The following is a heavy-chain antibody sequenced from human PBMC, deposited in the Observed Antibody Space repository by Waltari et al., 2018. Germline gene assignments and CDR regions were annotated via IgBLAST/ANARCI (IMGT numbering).Heavy chain of an antibody. CDR3: ARDWGLLWFGDP. D-gene: IGHD3-10*01. J-gene: IGHJ5*02. Sequence: QLQLQESGPGLVKPSETLSLTCTVAGVSIGSNRYYWGWIRQPPGKGLEWIGSIFYSRTPYYNPSLKSRVTMSIDTAKNQFSPRLNSVTAADTAIYYCARDWGLLWFGDPWGQGTLVTVSS. CDR1: GVSIGSNRYY. CDR2: IFYSRTP. V-gene: IGHV4-39*07.